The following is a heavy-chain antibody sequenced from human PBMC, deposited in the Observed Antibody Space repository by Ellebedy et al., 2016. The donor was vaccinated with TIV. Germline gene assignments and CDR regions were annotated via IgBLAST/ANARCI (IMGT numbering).Heavy chain of an antibody. CDR2: IYYSGST. D-gene: IGHD5-18*01. V-gene: IGHV4-39*01. CDR1: GGSISSSSYY. CDR3: ASHTAMATGFDY. J-gene: IGHJ4*02. Sequence: SETLSLTCTVSGGSISSSSYYWVWFRQPPGKGLEWIGSIYYSGSTYYNPSLKSRVTISVDTSKNQFSLKLSSVTAADTAVYYCASHTAMATGFDYWGQGTLVTVSS.